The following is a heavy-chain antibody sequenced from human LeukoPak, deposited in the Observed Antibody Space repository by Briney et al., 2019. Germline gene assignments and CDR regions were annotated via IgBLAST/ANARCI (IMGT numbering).Heavy chain of an antibody. V-gene: IGHV3-7*01. CDR3: ARVVFVSSWYRYYYYYMDV. D-gene: IGHD6-13*01. CDR2: IKQGGSEK. CDR1: GFTFSSYE. Sequence: GGSLRLSCAASGFTFSSYEMNWVRQAPGKGLEWVANIKQGGSEKYYVDSVKGRFTISRDNAKNSLYLQMNSLRAEDTAVYYCARVVFVSSWYRYYYYYMDVWGKGTTVTVSS. J-gene: IGHJ6*03.